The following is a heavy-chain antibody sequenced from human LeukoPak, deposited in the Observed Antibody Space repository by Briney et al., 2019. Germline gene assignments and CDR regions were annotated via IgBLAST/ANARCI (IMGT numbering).Heavy chain of an antibody. Sequence: SETLSLTCTVSGGSISSYYWSWIRQPPGKGLEWIGYIYYSGSTNYNPSLKSRVTISVDTSKNQFSLKLSSVTAADTAVYYCARHEHGVRVYGMDVWGQGTTVTVSS. J-gene: IGHJ6*02. D-gene: IGHD3-10*01. CDR3: ARHEHGVRVYGMDV. V-gene: IGHV4-59*08. CDR1: GGSISSYY. CDR2: IYYSGST.